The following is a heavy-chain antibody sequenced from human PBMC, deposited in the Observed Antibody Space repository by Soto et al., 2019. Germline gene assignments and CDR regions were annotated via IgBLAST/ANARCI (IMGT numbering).Heavy chain of an antibody. CDR3: AKDLGIGPVVPNYGMDV. CDR1: GCTFSSYG. Sequence: PGGSRRLSCAASGCTFSSYGMHWVRQAPGKGLEWVAVISYDGSNKYYADSVKGRFTLSRDNSKNTLYLQMNSLRAEDTAVYYCAKDLGIGPVVPNYGMDVWGQGTTVTVSS. V-gene: IGHV3-30*18. D-gene: IGHD2-15*01. J-gene: IGHJ6*02. CDR2: ISYDGSNK.